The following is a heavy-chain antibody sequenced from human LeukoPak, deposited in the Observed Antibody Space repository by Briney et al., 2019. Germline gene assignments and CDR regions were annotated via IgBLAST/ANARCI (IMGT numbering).Heavy chain of an antibody. V-gene: IGHV3-23*01. J-gene: IGHJ4*02. CDR1: GFTLSSNA. Sequence: SGGSLRLSCAASGFTLSSNAMSWVRQAPGKGLEWVSALTGSGGNTYYADSVKSRFTISRDNSKNTLYLQMNSLRAEDTAVYYCAKRKREYGDYDYWGQGTLVTVSS. CDR2: LTGSGGNT. D-gene: IGHD4-17*01. CDR3: AKRKREYGDYDY.